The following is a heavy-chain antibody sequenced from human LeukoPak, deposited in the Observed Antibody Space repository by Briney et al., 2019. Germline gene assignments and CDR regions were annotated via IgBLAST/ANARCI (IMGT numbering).Heavy chain of an antibody. CDR1: GFTFSRYA. J-gene: IGHJ4*02. V-gene: IGHV3-23*01. Sequence: GGSLRLSCAASGFTFSRYAMTWVRQAPGKGLEWVSFISASTSNTFYADSVKGRFTIFRDNSKNTLYLQMNSLRAEDTAVYYCAKENDFWSGYYPFDYWGQGTLVTVSS. D-gene: IGHD3-3*01. CDR3: AKENDFWSGYYPFDY. CDR2: ISASTSNT.